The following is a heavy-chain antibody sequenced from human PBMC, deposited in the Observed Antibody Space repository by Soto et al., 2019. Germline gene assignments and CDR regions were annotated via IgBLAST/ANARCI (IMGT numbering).Heavy chain of an antibody. CDR1: VFTFSNAW. CDR2: IKSKTDGGTT. V-gene: IGHV3-15*01. CDR3: TTWPSCSSTSCYPFDY. Sequence: PWWSLRLSCSASVFTFSNAWMSWFRQAPGKGLEWVGRIKSKTDGGTTDYAAPVKGRFTISRDDSKNTLYLQMNSLKTEDTAVYYCTTWPSCSSTSCYPFDYWGQGTLVTVSS. J-gene: IGHJ4*02. D-gene: IGHD2-2*01.